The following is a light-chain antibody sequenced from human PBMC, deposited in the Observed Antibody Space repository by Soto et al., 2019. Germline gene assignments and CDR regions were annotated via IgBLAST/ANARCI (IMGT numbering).Light chain of an antibody. V-gene: IGKV1-39*01. CDR2: LTS. J-gene: IGKJ2*01. Sequence: DIQMTQSPSSLSASVGDRVTITCRASRRIGNYLNWYQQQPESAPKLLIYLTSSLQSGVPSRFSGSGSGTDFTLTISSLQPEDFATFYRQQSCSTPFAFGHGT. CDR1: RRIGNY. CDR3: QQSCSTPFA.